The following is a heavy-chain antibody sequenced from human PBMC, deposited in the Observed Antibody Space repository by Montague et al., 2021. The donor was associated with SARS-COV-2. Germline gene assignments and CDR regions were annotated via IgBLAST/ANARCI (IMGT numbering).Heavy chain of an antibody. CDR2: IYISGSS. D-gene: IGHD3-10*01. J-gene: IGHJ6*02. CDR1: GGSISSSY. CDR3: AREAWFGDKTSASEYYGMDV. V-gene: IGHV4-4*07. Sequence: SETLSLTCTVSGGSISSSYWSWIRQPAGTALEWIGRIYISGSSNYNPSIKSRVTMSVDTSKNQFSLKLSSVTAADTAVYYCAREAWFGDKTSASEYYGMDVWGQGTTVTVAS.